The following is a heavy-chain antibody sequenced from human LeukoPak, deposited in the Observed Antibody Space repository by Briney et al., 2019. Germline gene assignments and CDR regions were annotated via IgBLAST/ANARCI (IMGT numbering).Heavy chain of an antibody. CDR2: ISGNGGAT. CDR3: ARDRTAFIAITGNEIDY. V-gene: IGHV3-23*01. D-gene: IGHD1-1*01. CDR1: GFTFSSYA. Sequence: RPGGSLRLSCAASGFTFSSYAMSWVRQAPGMGLEWVSTISGNGGATYYADSVKGRFTISRDNSKNTLYLQMNSLRAEDTAVYYCARDRTAFIAITGNEIDYWGQGTLVTVSS. J-gene: IGHJ4*02.